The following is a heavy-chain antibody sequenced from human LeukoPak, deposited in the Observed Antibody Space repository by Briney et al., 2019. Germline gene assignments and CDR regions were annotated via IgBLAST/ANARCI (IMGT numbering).Heavy chain of an antibody. CDR3: VGNYYDSSGLDY. D-gene: IGHD3-22*01. J-gene: IGHJ4*02. CDR2: ISSSGAYI. Sequence: GGSLRLSCAASGFTFSTYSMNWVRQAPGKGLECVSSISSSGAYIYYADLVKGRFTISRDNAKKSLYLQMNSLRAEDTAIYYCVGNYYDSSGLDYWGQGTLVTVSS. V-gene: IGHV3-21*01. CDR1: GFTFSTYS.